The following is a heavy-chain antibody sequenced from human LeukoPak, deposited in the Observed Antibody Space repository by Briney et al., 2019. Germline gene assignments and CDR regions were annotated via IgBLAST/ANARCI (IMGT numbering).Heavy chain of an antibody. CDR1: GFIFSRYA. J-gene: IGHJ4*02. Sequence: GGSLRLSCAASGFIFSRYAMSWVRQAPGKGLEWVSGISGSGGSTFYADSVKGRFTISRDNSKSTLYLQMNSLRAEDTAIYYCAKDVADYTATVFDYWGQGTLVTVSS. V-gene: IGHV3-23*01. D-gene: IGHD4-17*01. CDR2: ISGSGGST. CDR3: AKDVADYTATVFDY.